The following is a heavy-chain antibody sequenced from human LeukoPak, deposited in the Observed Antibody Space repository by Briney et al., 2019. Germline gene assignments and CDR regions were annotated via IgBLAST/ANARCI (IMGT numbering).Heavy chain of an antibody. CDR1: GVTFSDYG. D-gene: IGHD3-9*01. CDR3: AKQGRDWLRDYYYYMDV. Sequence: GGSLRLSCAASGVTFSDYGISWVRQAPGKGLGWVSTLSGRGGSTFYADSVKGRFTISRDNSRNTLYLQMNSLRAEDTAVYYCAKQGRDWLRDYYYYMDVWGKGTTVTISS. J-gene: IGHJ6*03. CDR2: LSGRGGST. V-gene: IGHV3-23*01.